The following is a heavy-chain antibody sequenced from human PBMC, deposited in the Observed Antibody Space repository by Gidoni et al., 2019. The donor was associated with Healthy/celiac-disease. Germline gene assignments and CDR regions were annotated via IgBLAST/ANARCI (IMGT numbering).Heavy chain of an antibody. J-gene: IGHJ4*02. CDR3: ARYGDSLPYYFDY. CDR1: GGSFSGSY. Sequence: QVQLQQWGAGLLKPSETLSLTCAVYGGSFSGSYWSWIRQLPGKGLEWIGEINHSGSTNYNPSLKSRVTISVDTSKNQFSLKLSSVTAADTAVYYCARYGDSLPYYFDYWGQGTLVTVSS. D-gene: IGHD4-17*01. CDR2: INHSGST. V-gene: IGHV4-34*01.